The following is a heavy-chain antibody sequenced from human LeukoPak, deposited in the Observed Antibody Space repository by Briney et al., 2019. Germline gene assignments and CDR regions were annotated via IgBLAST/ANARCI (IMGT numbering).Heavy chain of an antibody. D-gene: IGHD2-2*01. CDR2: NNPSGGST. V-gene: IGHV1-46*01. Sequence: ASVTVSCKASGYTFTSYYMHWVRQAPGQGLEWMGINNPSGGSTSYAQKFQGRVTMTRDTSTSTVYMELSSLRSEDTAVYYCARWGSTSCLDYWGQGTLVTVSS. J-gene: IGHJ4*02. CDR3: ARWGSTSCLDY. CDR1: GYTFTSYY.